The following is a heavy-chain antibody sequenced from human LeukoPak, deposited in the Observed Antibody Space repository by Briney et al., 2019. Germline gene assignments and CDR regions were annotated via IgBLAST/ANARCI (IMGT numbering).Heavy chain of an antibody. J-gene: IGHJ4*02. V-gene: IGHV1-2*06. CDR1: GYTFTGYY. CDR2: INPNSGGT. CDR3: ARDPAPKYSNGYDFDY. Sequence: ASVTVSCKASGYTFTGYYMHWVRQAPGQGLEWMGRINPNSGGTNYAQKFQGRVTMTRDTSISTAYMELSRLRSDDTAVYYCARDPAPKYSNGYDFDYWGQGTLVTVSS. D-gene: IGHD3-22*01.